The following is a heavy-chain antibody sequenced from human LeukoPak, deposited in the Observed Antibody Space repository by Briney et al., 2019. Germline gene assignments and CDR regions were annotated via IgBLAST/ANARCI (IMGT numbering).Heavy chain of an antibody. CDR3: ARGGGSYRPDNWFDP. CDR1: GGSISSYY. D-gene: IGHD1-26*01. CDR2: IFHSGST. Sequence: SETLSLTCTVSGGSISSYYWGWIRQPPGKGLEWIGSIFHSGSTYYNPSLKSRVTISVDTSKNQFSLKVTSVTAADTAVYYCARGGGSYRPDNWFDPWGQGTLVTVSS. J-gene: IGHJ5*02. V-gene: IGHV4-38-2*02.